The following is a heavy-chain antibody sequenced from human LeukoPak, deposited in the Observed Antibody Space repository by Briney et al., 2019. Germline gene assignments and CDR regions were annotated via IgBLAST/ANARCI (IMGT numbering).Heavy chain of an antibody. CDR3: AREPDFYGSGSFLY. CDR1: GFTFSSYE. Sequence: GGSLRLSCAASGFTFSSYEMNWVRQAPGKGLEWVSYISSSGSTIYYADSVKGRFTISRDNAKNLVSLQMNSLRAEDTAVYYCAREPDFYGSGSFLYWGQGTLLTVSS. J-gene: IGHJ4*02. D-gene: IGHD3-10*01. V-gene: IGHV3-48*03. CDR2: ISSSGSTI.